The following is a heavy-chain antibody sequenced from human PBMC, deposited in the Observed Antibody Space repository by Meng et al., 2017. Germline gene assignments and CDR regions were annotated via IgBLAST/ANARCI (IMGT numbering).Heavy chain of an antibody. CDR1: GHTFTSYG. J-gene: IGHJ4*02. Sequence: HGHRVQVGADVKKPGALVKVSCKASGHTFTSYGISWVRQAPGQGLEWMGWISAYNGNTNYAQKLQGRVTMTTDTSTSTAYMKLRSLRSDDTAVYYCARGGIAVAIDYWGQGTLVTVSS. CDR3: ARGGIAVAIDY. CDR2: ISAYNGNT. D-gene: IGHD6-19*01. V-gene: IGHV1-18*01.